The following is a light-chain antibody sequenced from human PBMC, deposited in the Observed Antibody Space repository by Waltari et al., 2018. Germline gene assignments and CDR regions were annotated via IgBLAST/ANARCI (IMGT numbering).Light chain of an antibody. Sequence: SYELTQPPSVSVSPGQTARITCSGHELPSKYAYWFQQKSGQAPRLVIYEDTKRPSGIPERFSGSSSGTGATLTISGAQVDDEADYYCYSSDSTGLRVFGGGTTVVVL. V-gene: IGLV3-10*01. CDR1: ELPSKY. J-gene: IGLJ1*01. CDR3: YSSDSTGLRV. CDR2: EDT.